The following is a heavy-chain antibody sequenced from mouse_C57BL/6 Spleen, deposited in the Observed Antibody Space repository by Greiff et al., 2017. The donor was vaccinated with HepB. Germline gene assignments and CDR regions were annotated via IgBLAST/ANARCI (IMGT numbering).Heavy chain of an antibody. V-gene: IGHV5-9*01. CDR2: ISGGGGNT. J-gene: IGHJ2*01. Sequence: EVQRVESGGGLVKPGGSLKLSCAASGFTFSSYTMSWVRQTPEKRLEWVATISGGGGNTYYPDSVKGRFTISRDNAKNTLYLQMSSLRSEDTALYYCARDYYGDYWGQGTTLTVSS. CDR1: GFTFSSYT. CDR3: ARDYYGDY. D-gene: IGHD1-1*01.